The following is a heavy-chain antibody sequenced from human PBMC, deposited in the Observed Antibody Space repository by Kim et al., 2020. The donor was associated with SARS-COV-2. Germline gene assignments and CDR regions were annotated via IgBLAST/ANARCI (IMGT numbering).Heavy chain of an antibody. CDR3: ARESGWEFDY. CDR1: GFTFSSYS. CDR2: ISSSSSYI. J-gene: IGHJ4*02. D-gene: IGHD6-19*01. V-gene: IGHV3-21*01. Sequence: GGSLRLSCTASGFTFSSYSMNWVRQAPGKGLEWVSSISSSSSYIYYADSVKGRFTISRDNAKNSLYLQMNSLRAEDTAVYYCARESGWEFDYWGQGTLVTVSS.